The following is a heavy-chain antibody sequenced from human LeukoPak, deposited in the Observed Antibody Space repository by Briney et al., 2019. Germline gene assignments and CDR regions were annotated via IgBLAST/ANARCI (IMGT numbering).Heavy chain of an antibody. CDR2: ISGYNGDT. D-gene: IGHD5-12*01. V-gene: IGHV1-18*04. Sequence: GGLVKVSCKASGYTFTSYGISWVRQAPGQGLEWMGWISGYNGDTKYAHNFQGRVTMTIDTFTSTAYMELRSLRSDDTAVYYCGVSGYDSLLNYWGQGTLVTVSS. CDR3: GVSGYDSLLNY. CDR1: GYTFTSYG. J-gene: IGHJ4*02.